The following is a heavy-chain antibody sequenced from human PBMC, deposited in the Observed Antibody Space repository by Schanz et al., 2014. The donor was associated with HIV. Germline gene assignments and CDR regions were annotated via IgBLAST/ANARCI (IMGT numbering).Heavy chain of an antibody. CDR1: GFTLSSYW. V-gene: IGHV3-7*01. Sequence: EVQLVESGGGLVQPGGSLRLSCAVSGFTLSSYWMNWVRQAPGKGLEWVANIKQDGSEKHYVDSVKGRFTISRDNAKNTLYLQMSSLRAEDTAVYYCARDSGPGIYWGQGTLVTVSS. D-gene: IGHD3-10*01. CDR2: IKQDGSEK. J-gene: IGHJ4*02. CDR3: ARDSGPGIY.